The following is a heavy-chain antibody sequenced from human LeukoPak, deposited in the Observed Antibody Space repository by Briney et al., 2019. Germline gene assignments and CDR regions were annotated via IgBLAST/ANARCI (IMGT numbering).Heavy chain of an antibody. J-gene: IGHJ4*02. CDR2: IYYSGST. D-gene: IGHD2-21*02. CDR3: AREFSGDSSFDY. V-gene: IGHV4-31*03. Sequence: SETLSLTCTVSGGSISSGGYHWSWIRQHPGKGLEWIGYIYYSGSTYYNPSLKSRVTISVDTSKNQFSLKLSSVTAADTAVYYCAREFSGDSSFDYWGQGTLVTVSS. CDR1: GGSISSGGYH.